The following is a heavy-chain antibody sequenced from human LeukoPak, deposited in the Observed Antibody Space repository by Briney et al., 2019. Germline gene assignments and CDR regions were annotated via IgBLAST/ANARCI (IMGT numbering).Heavy chain of an antibody. D-gene: IGHD3-9*01. Sequence: SETLSLTCAVYGGSFSGYYWSWIRQPPGKGLEWIGEINHSGSTNYNPSLKSRVTISVDTSKNQFSLKLSSVTAADTAVYYCAGSVRYFDWSPDGAFDIWGQGTMVTVSS. V-gene: IGHV4-34*01. CDR3: AGSVRYFDWSPDGAFDI. J-gene: IGHJ3*02. CDR1: GGSFSGYY. CDR2: INHSGST.